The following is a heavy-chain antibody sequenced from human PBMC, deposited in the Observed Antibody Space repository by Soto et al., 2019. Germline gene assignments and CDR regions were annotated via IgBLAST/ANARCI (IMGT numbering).Heavy chain of an antibody. Sequence: PSVKVSCKASGGTFSSYAISWVRQAPGQGLEWMGGIIPIFGTANYAQKFQGRVTITADRSTSTAYMELSSLRSEDTAVYYCARDSIAVAGYYYYYGMDVWGQGTTVTVSS. CDR3: ARDSIAVAGYYYYYGMDV. D-gene: IGHD6-19*01. CDR1: GGTFSSYA. J-gene: IGHJ6*02. CDR2: IIPIFGTA. V-gene: IGHV1-69*06.